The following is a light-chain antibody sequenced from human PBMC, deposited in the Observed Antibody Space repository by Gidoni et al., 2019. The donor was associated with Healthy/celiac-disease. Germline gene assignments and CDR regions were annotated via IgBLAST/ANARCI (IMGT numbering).Light chain of an antibody. J-gene: IGKJ1*01. CDR2: DAS. CDR3: QQYNSYSGT. Sequence: LQMTPSPSTLAASVGDRVTISCRASQSISSWLAWYQQKPGNAPKLLIDDASSLESGVPARFSGSGSGTEFTLTISSLQPDDFATYYCQQYNSYSGTFGQGTKVEIK. CDR1: QSISSW. V-gene: IGKV1-5*01.